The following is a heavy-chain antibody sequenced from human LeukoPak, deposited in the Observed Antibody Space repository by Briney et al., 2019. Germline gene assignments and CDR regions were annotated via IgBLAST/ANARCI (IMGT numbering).Heavy chain of an antibody. CDR1: GFTFSSYW. D-gene: IGHD4/OR15-4a*01. Sequence: GGSLRLSCAASGFTFSSYWMSWVRQAPGKGLEGVANIKQDGSEKYYVDSVKGRFTISRDNAKNSLYLQMNSLRAEDTAVYYCARDNGRTLTTLDYWGQGTLVTVSS. CDR3: ARDNGRTLTTLDY. CDR2: IKQDGSEK. V-gene: IGHV3-7*01. J-gene: IGHJ4*02.